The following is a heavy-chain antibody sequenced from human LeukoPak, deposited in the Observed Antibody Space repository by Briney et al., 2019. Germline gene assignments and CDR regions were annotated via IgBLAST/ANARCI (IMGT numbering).Heavy chain of an antibody. J-gene: IGHJ4*02. CDR3: ARAMYYFEY. CDR2: ISTGGEVT. CDR1: GFTFSRYG. V-gene: IGHV3-23*01. Sequence: GGSLRLSCAASGFTFSRYGMSWVRQASGKGLEWVSVISTGGEVTYYADSVKGRFTISRDNAKNSLYLQMNSLRDEDTAVYSCARAMYYFEYWGQGTLVTVSS.